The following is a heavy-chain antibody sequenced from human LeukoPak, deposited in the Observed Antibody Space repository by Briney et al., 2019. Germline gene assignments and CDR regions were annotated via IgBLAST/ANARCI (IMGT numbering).Heavy chain of an antibody. V-gene: IGHV1-18*01. J-gene: IGHJ4*02. CDR3: ARVDIGYYDSSGYTD. CDR2: ISAYNGNT. CDR1: GYTFTSYG. Sequence: ASVMVSCKASGYTFTSYGISWVRQAPGQGLEWMGWISAYNGNTNYAQKLQGRVTMTTDTSTSTAYMELRSLRSDDTAVYYCARVDIGYYDSSGYTDWGQGTLVTVSS. D-gene: IGHD3-22*01.